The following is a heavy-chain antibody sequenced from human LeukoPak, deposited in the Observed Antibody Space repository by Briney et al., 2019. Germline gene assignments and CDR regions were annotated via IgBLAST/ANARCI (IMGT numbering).Heavy chain of an antibody. V-gene: IGHV4-59*01. CDR1: GGSISPYF. D-gene: IGHD3-10*01. Sequence: SETLSLTCTVSGGSISPYFWSWIRQPPGKGLEWIGYISYSGNTNYNPSLKSRVTISVDTAKNQVSLQLTSVTAVDTAVYYCARDDYRGVANFDPWGQGTLVTVSS. CDR2: ISYSGNT. J-gene: IGHJ5*02. CDR3: ARDDYRGVANFDP.